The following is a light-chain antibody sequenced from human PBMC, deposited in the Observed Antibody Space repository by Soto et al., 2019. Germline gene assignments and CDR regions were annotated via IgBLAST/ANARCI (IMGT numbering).Light chain of an antibody. CDR2: GTS. Sequence: EIVMTQSPATLSVSPGERATLSCRASQSVRNNLAWYQQKPGRPPRLLVYGTSARATDIPARATGVPARFSGSGSETEFTLTISSLQSEDFAVYYCQQYNDWPLTFGQGTRLEI. CDR1: QSVRNN. CDR3: QQYNDWPLT. V-gene: IGKV3D-15*01. J-gene: IGKJ5*01.